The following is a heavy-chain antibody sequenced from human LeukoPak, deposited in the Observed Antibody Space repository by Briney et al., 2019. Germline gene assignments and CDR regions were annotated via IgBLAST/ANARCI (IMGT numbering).Heavy chain of an antibody. CDR2: INPSGGST. V-gene: IGHV1-46*01. CDR1: GYTFTSYY. D-gene: IGHD3-22*01. J-gene: IGHJ3*02. Sequence: ASVKVSCKASGYTFTSYYMHWVRQAPGQGLEWMGIINPSGGSTSYAQKFQGRVTMTRDMSTSTVYMELSSLRSEDTAVYYCAREIRGYDSSGYYSSGGAFDIWGQGTMVTVSS. CDR3: AREIRGYDSSGYYSSGGAFDI.